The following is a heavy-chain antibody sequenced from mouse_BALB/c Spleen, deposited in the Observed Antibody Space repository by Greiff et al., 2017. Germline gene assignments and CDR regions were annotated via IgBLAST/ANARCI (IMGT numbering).Heavy chain of an antibody. V-gene: IGHV5-12-2*01. CDR1: GFTFSSYT. CDR3: ARLYYGKGLYYFDY. D-gene: IGHD2-1*01. Sequence: EVKLMESGGGLVQPGGSLKLSCAASGFTFSSYTMSWVRQTPEKRLEWVAYISNGGGSTYYPDTVKGRFTISRDNAKNTLYLQMSSLKSEDTAMYYCARLYYGKGLYYFDYWGQGTTLTVSS. CDR2: ISNGGGST. J-gene: IGHJ2*01.